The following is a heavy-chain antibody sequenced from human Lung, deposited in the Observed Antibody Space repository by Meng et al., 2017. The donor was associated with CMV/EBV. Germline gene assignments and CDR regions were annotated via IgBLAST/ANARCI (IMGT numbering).Heavy chain of an antibody. J-gene: IGHJ5*02. D-gene: IGHD3-10*01. CDR1: GFTFNSYW. CDR3: ATGSGDYGS. Sequence: SCAASGFTFNSYWMSWVRQAPGEELEWVGNIKHDGSETHYLDSVKGRFTISRDNAKKSMYLQMNSLRVDDTAVYFCATGSGDYGSWGRGPLVTVSS. CDR2: IKHDGSET. V-gene: IGHV3-7*01.